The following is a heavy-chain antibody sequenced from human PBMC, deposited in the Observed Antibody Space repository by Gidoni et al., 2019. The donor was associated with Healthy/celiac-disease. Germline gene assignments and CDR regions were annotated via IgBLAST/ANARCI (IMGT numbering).Heavy chain of an antibody. CDR2: IKSKTDVVTT. J-gene: IGHJ1*01. V-gene: IGHV3-15*01. CDR1: GVPFCIAW. CDR3: TTDYSLGPVFGYSSSWRAEYFQH. Sequence: EVQLVESGGGLVTRGGALRLSCAPPGVPFCIAWLSSVPAGPGRGKGLEWVGSIKSKTDVVTTDYAAPVKGRFTISREDSKNTLYRQMNSLKTEDTAVYYGTTDYSLGPVFGYSSSWRAEYFQHWGQGTLVTVSS. D-gene: IGHD6-13*01.